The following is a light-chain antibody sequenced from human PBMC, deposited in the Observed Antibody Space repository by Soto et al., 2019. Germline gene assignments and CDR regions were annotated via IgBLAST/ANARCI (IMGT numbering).Light chain of an antibody. CDR3: RSYDSSLSGYV. V-gene: IGLV1-40*01. CDR1: SSNIGAGYD. Sequence: QSVLTQPPSVSGAPGQWVTISCTGSSSNIGAGYDVHWYQQLPGTAPKLLIYGNNNRPSGVPDRFSGSKSGTSASLAITGLQAEDEADYYCRSYDSSLSGYVFGTGTKLTIL. J-gene: IGLJ1*01. CDR2: GNN.